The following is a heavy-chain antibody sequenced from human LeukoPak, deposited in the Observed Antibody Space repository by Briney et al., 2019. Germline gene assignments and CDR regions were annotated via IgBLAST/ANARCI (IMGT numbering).Heavy chain of an antibody. J-gene: IGHJ4*02. V-gene: IGHV3-48*01. CDR1: GFTFEDYS. Sequence: GGSLRLSCAASGFTFEDYSMNWVRQAPGKGLEWVSYISSSSSTIYYADSVKGRFTISRDNAKNSLYLQMNSLRAEDTAVYYCAREEAYCGGDCYSNFDYWGQGTLVTVSS. CDR2: ISSSSSTI. CDR3: AREEAYCGGDCYSNFDY. D-gene: IGHD2-21*02.